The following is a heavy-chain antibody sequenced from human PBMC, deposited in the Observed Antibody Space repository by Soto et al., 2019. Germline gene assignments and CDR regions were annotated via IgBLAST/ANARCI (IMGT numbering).Heavy chain of an antibody. CDR2: ISGYNGNT. V-gene: IGHV1-18*01. J-gene: IGHJ1*01. Sequence: QVQLVQSGAEVKKPGASVKVSCKASGYTFTNYGISWVRQAPGQGPEWIGWISGYNGNTKYAQTLQDRVTMTTDTSTSTVYMELRSLRSDDTAVYYCARGGSSWSAEYYQHWGQGTLVIVSS. CDR1: GYTFTNYG. D-gene: IGHD6-13*01. CDR3: ARGGSSWSAEYYQH.